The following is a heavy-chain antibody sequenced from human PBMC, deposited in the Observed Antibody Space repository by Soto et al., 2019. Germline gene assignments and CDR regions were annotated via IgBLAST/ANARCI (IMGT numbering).Heavy chain of an antibody. D-gene: IGHD1-26*01. CDR1: GGSITSSSYY. Sequence: QLHLRESGPGLVKPSETLSLTCTVSGGSITSSSYYRGWIRQPPGKGLEWIGSIYYSGSTYYNPSLKXRXTXSVDTSKNQFSLKLSSVTAADTAVYYCATQEVGGTYVYTFDPWGQGTLVTVSS. CDR3: ATQEVGGTYVYTFDP. J-gene: IGHJ5*02. V-gene: IGHV4-39*01. CDR2: IYYSGST.